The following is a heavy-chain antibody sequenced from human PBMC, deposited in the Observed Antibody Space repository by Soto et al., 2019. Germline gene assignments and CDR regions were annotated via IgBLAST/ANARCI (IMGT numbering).Heavy chain of an antibody. D-gene: IGHD3-10*01. CDR3: ARGGGWVGEASFDT. J-gene: IGHJ4*02. CDR2: INAGNGRE. CDR1: GYTFTSYT. Sequence: QVQLEQSGAEVKKPGASVKVSCQTSGYTFTSYTLHWVRQAPGQGLEWLGWINAGNGREKYSQRFQERVSLSTDRSTSTPFMEIRALRSEATAVYYCARGGGWVGEASFDTWGQGTLVIVSS. V-gene: IGHV1-3*01.